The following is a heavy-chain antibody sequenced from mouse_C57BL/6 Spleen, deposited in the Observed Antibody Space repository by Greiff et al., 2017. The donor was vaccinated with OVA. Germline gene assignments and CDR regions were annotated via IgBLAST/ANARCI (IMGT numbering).Heavy chain of an antibody. J-gene: IGHJ2*01. D-gene: IGHD6-1*01. Sequence: VQLQQPGAELVMPGASVKLSCKASGYTFTSYWMNWVKQRPGQGLEWIGEIDPSDSNTTYNQKVKGKATLTVDKSSSTAYMQISSLTSEDSAVYYCARTSPAGDFDYWGQGTTLTVSS. V-gene: IGHV1-69*01. CDR1: GYTFTSYW. CDR2: IDPSDSNT. CDR3: ARTSPAGDFDY.